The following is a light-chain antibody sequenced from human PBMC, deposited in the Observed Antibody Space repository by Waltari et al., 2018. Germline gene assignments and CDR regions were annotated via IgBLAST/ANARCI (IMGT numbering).Light chain of an antibody. CDR3: QQYNNWRT. Sequence: EIVMTQSPATLSVSPGERATLPCRASQSVSSNLAWYQQKPGQAPRPLIYGASTRATGIPARFSGSGSGTEFTLTISSLQSEDFAVYYCQQYNNWRTFGQGTKVEIK. CDR2: GAS. J-gene: IGKJ1*01. CDR1: QSVSSN. V-gene: IGKV3-15*01.